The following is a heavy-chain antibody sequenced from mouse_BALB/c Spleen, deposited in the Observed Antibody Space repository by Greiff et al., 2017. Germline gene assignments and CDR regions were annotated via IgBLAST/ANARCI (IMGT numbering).Heavy chain of an antibody. V-gene: IGHV1-39*01. D-gene: IGHD3-1*01. CDR2: INPYYGST. J-gene: IGHJ2*01. CDR3: ARSGGNYVDY. Sequence: VQLQQSGPELVKPGASVKISCKASGYSFTDYIMPWVKQSHGKSLEWIGNINPYYGSTSYNLKFKGKATLTVDKSSSTDYMQLNSLTSEDSAVYYCARSGGNYVDYWGQGTTLTVSS. CDR1: GYSFTDYI.